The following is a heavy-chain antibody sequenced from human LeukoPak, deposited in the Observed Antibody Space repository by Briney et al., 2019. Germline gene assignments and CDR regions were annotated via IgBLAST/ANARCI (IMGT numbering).Heavy chain of an antibody. V-gene: IGHV4-34*01. CDR2: INHSGST. CDR3: ASQYYDILTGYYPFDY. CDR1: GWSFSGYY. J-gene: IGHJ4*02. D-gene: IGHD3-9*01. Sequence: PSETLSLTCAVYGWSFSGYYWSWIRQPPGKGLEWIGEINHSGSTNYNPSLKSRVTISVDTSKNQFSLKLSSVTAADTAVYYCASQYYDILTGYYPFDYWGQGTLVTVSS.